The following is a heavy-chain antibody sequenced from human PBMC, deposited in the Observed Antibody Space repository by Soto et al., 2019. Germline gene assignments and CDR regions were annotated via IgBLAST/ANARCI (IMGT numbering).Heavy chain of an antibody. D-gene: IGHD6-19*01. Sequence: EVQLVESGGGLVQPGRSLRLSCAASGFTFDDYAMHWVRQAPGKGLEWVSGISWNSGSIGYADSVKGRFTIFRDNAKNSLYLQMNSLRAEDTALYYCAKDRYSGSGSYRARYYMDVWGKGTTVTVSS. CDR2: ISWNSGSI. CDR1: GFTFDDYA. V-gene: IGHV3-9*01. CDR3: AKDRYSGSGSYRARYYMDV. J-gene: IGHJ6*03.